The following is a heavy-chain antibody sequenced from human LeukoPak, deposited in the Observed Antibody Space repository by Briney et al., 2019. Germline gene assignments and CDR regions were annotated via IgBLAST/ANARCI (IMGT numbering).Heavy chain of an antibody. CDR1: GYSISSGYY. CDR3: ATSPITIFGVVFHSGEVGWFDP. V-gene: IGHV4-38-2*02. J-gene: IGHJ5*02. Sequence: AETLSLTCTVSGYSISSGYYWGWIRQPPGQGLEWIGSIYHSGSTYYNPSLKSRVTISVDTSKNQFSLKLSSVTAADTAVYYCATSPITIFGVVFHSGEVGWFDPWGQGTLVTVSS. D-gene: IGHD3-3*01. CDR2: IYHSGST.